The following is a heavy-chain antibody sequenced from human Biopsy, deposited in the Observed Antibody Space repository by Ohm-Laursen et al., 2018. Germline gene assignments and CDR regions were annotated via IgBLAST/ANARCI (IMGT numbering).Heavy chain of an antibody. D-gene: IGHD2-8*01. Sequence: SVKVSCKASGDSFTSYAIGWVRQAPGQGLEWLGYINCKTGATNYAQKFQGTATMTRDTSISTAYLALGSLRSADTAIYYCARDPLNGHKHFDYWGQGSLVTVSS. CDR1: GDSFTSYA. CDR2: INCKTGAT. V-gene: IGHV1-2*02. CDR3: ARDPLNGHKHFDY. J-gene: IGHJ4*02.